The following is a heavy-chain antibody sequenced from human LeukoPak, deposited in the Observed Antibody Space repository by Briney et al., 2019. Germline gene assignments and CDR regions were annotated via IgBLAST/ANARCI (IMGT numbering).Heavy chain of an antibody. Sequence: SETLSLTCTVSGGSISSYYWSWIRQPPGEGLEWIGYIYYSGSTNYNPSLKSRVTISVDTSKNQFSLKLSSVTAADTAVYYCARAKRVDTAMVRSFDYWGQGTLVTVSS. J-gene: IGHJ4*02. D-gene: IGHD5-18*01. V-gene: IGHV4-59*01. CDR1: GGSISSYY. CDR2: IYYSGST. CDR3: ARAKRVDTAMVRSFDY.